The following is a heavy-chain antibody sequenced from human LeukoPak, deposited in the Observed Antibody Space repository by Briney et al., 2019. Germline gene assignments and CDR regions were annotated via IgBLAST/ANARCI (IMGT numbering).Heavy chain of an antibody. CDR3: AKGSSGYSYALDAFDI. CDR2: IRYDGSNK. D-gene: IGHD5-18*01. Sequence: QAGGSLRLSCAASGFTFSSYGMHWVRQAPGKGLEWVAFIRYDGSNKYYADSVKGRFTISRDNSKNTLYLQMNSLRAEDTAVYYCAKGSSGYSYALDAFDIWGQGTMVTVPS. V-gene: IGHV3-30*02. CDR1: GFTFSSYG. J-gene: IGHJ3*02.